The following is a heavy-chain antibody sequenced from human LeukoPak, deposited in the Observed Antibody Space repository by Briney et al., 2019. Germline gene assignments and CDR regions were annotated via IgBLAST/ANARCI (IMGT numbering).Heavy chain of an antibody. Sequence: GGSLRLSCAASGFTFSSYSMNWVRQAPGKGLEWVSYISSSSSTIYYADSVKDRFTISRDNAKNSLYLQMNSLRAEDTAVYYCARAAGPRRNWFDPWGQGTLVTVSS. CDR1: GFTFSSYS. CDR2: ISSSSSTI. CDR3: ARAAGPRRNWFDP. J-gene: IGHJ5*02. V-gene: IGHV3-48*01.